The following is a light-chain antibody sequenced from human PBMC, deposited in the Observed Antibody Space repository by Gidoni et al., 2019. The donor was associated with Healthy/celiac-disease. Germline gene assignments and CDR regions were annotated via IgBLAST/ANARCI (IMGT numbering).Light chain of an antibody. J-gene: IGLJ1*01. CDR2: EVS. CDR3: SSYTSSSKV. Sequence: QSALTQPASVSGSPGQSITISCTGTSSDVGGYNYVSWYQQHLGKAPKLMIYEVSNRPSGVSNRFSGSKSGNTASLTISGLQAEDEADYYCSSYTSSSKVFGTGTKVTVL. CDR1: SSDVGGYNY. V-gene: IGLV2-14*01.